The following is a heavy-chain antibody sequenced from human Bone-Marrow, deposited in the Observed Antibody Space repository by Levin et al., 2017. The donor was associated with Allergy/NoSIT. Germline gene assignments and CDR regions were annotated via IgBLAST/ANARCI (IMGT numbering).Heavy chain of an antibody. CDR2: INPNSGGT. CDR3: ARGPGSGSYYQADR. V-gene: IGHV1-2*02. J-gene: IGHJ5*02. D-gene: IGHD3-10*01. Sequence: GASVKVSCKASGFAFSGDYMHWVRRAPGQGLDYMGCINPNSGGTDIAPKFEGRLTLTRDASFSTAYMELIRLTSDDTAVYFCARGPGSGSYYQADRWGQGTLVTVS. CDR1: GFAFSGDY.